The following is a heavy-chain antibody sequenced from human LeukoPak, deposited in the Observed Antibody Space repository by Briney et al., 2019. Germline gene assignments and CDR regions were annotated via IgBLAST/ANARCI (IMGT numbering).Heavy chain of an antibody. CDR2: ISAYNGNT. D-gene: IGHD3-3*01. CDR3: ARDDRFLEWLTPPGPLDY. Sequence: ASVKVSCKASGYTFTSYGISWVRQAPGQGLEWMGWISAYNGNTNYAQKLQGRVTMTTDTSTSTAYMELRSLRSDDTAVYYCARDDRFLEWLTPPGPLDYWGQGTLVTVSS. CDR1: GYTFTSYG. J-gene: IGHJ4*02. V-gene: IGHV1-18*01.